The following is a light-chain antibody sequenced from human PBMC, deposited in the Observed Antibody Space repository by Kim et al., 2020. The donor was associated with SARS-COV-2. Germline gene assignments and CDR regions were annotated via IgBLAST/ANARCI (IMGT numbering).Light chain of an antibody. CDR1: HSVSSN. V-gene: IGKV3-15*01. CDR3: QQYDNWPQT. CDR2: GAS. J-gene: IGKJ1*01. Sequence: AAPGDRATLSCRASHSVSSNLAWYQQRPGQAPRLVIYGASTRATGIPARFSGGGSETDFTLTISSLQSEDSAVYYCQQYDNWPQTFGQGTKVDIK.